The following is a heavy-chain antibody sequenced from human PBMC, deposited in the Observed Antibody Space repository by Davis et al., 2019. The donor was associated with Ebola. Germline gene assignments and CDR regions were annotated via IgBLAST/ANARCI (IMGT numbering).Heavy chain of an antibody. Sequence: GESLKISCAASGFTFSDYYMSWIRQAPGKGLEWVSYISSSGSTIYYADSVKGRFTISRDNAKNSLYLQMNSLRAEDTAAYYCARDRPHYYGSGKDGMDVWGQGTTVTVSS. J-gene: IGHJ6*02. V-gene: IGHV3-11*01. CDR1: GFTFSDYY. CDR3: ARDRPHYYGSGKDGMDV. D-gene: IGHD3-10*01. CDR2: ISSSGSTI.